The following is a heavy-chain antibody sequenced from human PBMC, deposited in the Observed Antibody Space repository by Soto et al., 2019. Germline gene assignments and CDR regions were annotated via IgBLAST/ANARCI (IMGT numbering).Heavy chain of an antibody. D-gene: IGHD2-21*02. V-gene: IGHV1-46*02. CDR3: ARGGHIAVVTASFDN. CDR1: GYTFNTYY. CDR2: IHPSGGGT. Sequence: QVQLVQSGAEVRKPGASVKVSCKPSGYTFNTYYLHWLRQAPGQALEWMGVIHPSGGGTTYAQKFLGRVTVTRDTSTTPVFMELSSLRSDDTAVYYCARGGHIAVVTASFDNWGQGTRVTVSS. J-gene: IGHJ4*02.